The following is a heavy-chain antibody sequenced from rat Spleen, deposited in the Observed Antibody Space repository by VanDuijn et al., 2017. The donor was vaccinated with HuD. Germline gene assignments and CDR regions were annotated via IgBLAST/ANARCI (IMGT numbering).Heavy chain of an antibody. CDR1: GFTFSNYG. J-gene: IGHJ2*01. V-gene: IGHV5-20*01. D-gene: IGHD1-4*01. Sequence: EVQLVESGGGAVQPGRSMKLSCAASGFTFSNYGMAWVRQAPTKGLEWVASFSYDGGSTYYRDSVKGRFTISRDNARSSLYLHMDSLRSEDTASYYCTSEPGYNSYFAYWGQGVMVTVSS. CDR2: FSYDGGST. CDR3: TSEPGYNSYFAY.